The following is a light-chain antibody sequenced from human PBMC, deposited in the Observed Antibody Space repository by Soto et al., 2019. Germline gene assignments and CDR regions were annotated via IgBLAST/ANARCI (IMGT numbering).Light chain of an antibody. Sequence: QSALTQPPSVSGSPGQSVTISCTGTSSDVGGYNRVSWYQQPPGKAPKLLIYDVSNRPSGVSTRFSGSKSGNTASLTISGLQAEDEADYYCTSYATGSAYVFGPGTKVTVL. CDR3: TSYATGSAYV. CDR2: DVS. CDR1: SSDVGGYNR. V-gene: IGLV2-18*02. J-gene: IGLJ1*01.